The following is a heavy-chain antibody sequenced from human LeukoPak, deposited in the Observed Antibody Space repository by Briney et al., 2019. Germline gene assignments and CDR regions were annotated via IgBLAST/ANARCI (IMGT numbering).Heavy chain of an antibody. Sequence: HPGGSLRLSCAASGFTVSNNYMSWVRQAPGKGLEWVSVIYSGDNTYYVESVKGRFTISRDNSMNTLYLQMNSLRAEDTAVYYCAKNGGSGSYYRSPFDYWGQGTLVTVSS. V-gene: IGHV3-53*01. CDR3: AKNGGSGSYYRSPFDY. D-gene: IGHD3-10*01. CDR1: GFTVSNNY. J-gene: IGHJ4*02. CDR2: IYSGDNT.